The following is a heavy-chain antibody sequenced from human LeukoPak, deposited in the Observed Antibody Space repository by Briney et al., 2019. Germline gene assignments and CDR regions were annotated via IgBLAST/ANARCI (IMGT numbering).Heavy chain of an antibody. D-gene: IGHD3-3*01. V-gene: IGHV3-7*01. J-gene: IGHJ3*02. Sequence: GGSLRLSCAASGFTFSSYWMSWVRQAPGKGLEWVANIKQDGSEKYYVDSVKGRFTISRDNAKNSLYLQMNSLRAEDTAVYYCARGLEKNDFWSGYRTYDAFDIWGQGTMVTVSS. CDR3: ARGLEKNDFWSGYRTYDAFDI. CDR2: IKQDGSEK. CDR1: GFTFSSYW.